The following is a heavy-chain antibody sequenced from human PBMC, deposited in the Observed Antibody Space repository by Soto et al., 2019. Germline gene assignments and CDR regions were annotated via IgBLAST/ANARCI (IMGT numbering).Heavy chain of an antibody. CDR1: AYTFTSYA. Sequence: QVQLVQSGAEVKKPGASVKVSCKASAYTFTSYAMHWVRQAPGQRLEWMGWINAGNGNTKYSQKFQGRVTITRDTSASTAYMELSSLRSEDTAVYYCARVGPPPGIFDYWGQGTLVTVSS. CDR3: ARVGPPPGIFDY. V-gene: IGHV1-3*01. CDR2: INAGNGNT. D-gene: IGHD3-10*01. J-gene: IGHJ4*02.